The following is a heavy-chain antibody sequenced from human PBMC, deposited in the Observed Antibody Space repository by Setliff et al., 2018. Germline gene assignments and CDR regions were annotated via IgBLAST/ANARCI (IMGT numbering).Heavy chain of an antibody. CDR2: INTNTRNP. CDR3: ARGPLHYDFWSGYYTVSWFDP. J-gene: IGHJ5*02. D-gene: IGHD3-3*01. Sequence: ASVKVSCKASGYTFTSYAMNWVRQAPGQGLEWMGWINTNTRNPTYAQGFTGRFVFSFDTSVSTAYLQISSLKAEDTAVYYCARGPLHYDFWSGYYTVSWFDPWGQGTLVTVS. CDR1: GYTFTSYA. V-gene: IGHV7-4-1*02.